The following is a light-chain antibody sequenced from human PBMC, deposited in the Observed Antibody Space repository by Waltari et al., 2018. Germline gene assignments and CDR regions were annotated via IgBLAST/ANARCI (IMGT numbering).Light chain of an antibody. CDR2: AAS. CDR3: QQYNDWPYT. J-gene: IGKJ2*01. CDR1: QSVRTN. V-gene: IGKV3-15*01. Sequence: EIVMTQSPVTLSVSPGERAALSCSLSQSVRTNLAWYQQRPGQTPRLLTYAASTRATEIPARFSGSGSGTEFTLTISSLQSEDFAVYYCQQYNDWPYTFGQGTKLEIK.